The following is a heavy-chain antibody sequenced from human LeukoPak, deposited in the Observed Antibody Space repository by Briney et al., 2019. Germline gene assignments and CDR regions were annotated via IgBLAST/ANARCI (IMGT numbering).Heavy chain of an antibody. J-gene: IGHJ3*02. D-gene: IGHD6-19*01. CDR2: IYYSGGT. Sequence: PSETLCLTCTVSGGSISSTSYYWGWLRQPPGKGLEWIGSIYYSGGTYYDSSLKSRVTISVDTSKNQFSLNLSSVTAADTAVYYCARQKWGSSGWYDAFDIWGQGTMVTVSS. V-gene: IGHV4-39*01. CDR1: GGSISSTSYY. CDR3: ARQKWGSSGWYDAFDI.